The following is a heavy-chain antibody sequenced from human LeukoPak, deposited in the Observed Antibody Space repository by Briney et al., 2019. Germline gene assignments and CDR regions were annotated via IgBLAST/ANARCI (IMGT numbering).Heavy chain of an antibody. V-gene: IGHV4-30-4*08. CDR1: GASLSNGDYY. Sequence: PSETLSLTCTVSGASLSNGDYYWTWIRQTPGEGLECIGYIYHSGSTYYNPSLKSRLTISLATSDNQFSLSLNSVTAADTAVYYCAREPLLNYFDYWGQGTPVTVSS. D-gene: IGHD2-15*01. CDR2: IYHSGST. J-gene: IGHJ4*02. CDR3: AREPLLNYFDY.